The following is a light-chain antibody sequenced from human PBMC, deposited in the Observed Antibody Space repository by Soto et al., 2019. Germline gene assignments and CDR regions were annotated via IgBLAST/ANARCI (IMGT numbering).Light chain of an antibody. CDR3: QQRSNWPSLT. CDR2: DAS. V-gene: IGKV3-11*01. J-gene: IGKJ4*01. Sequence: EIVLTQSPATLSLSPGERATLSCRASQSVSSYLAWYQQKPGQAPRLLIYDASNRATGIPARFSGSGSGTDFTLTISSLEPEDCAVYYCQQRSNWPSLTVGGGTKVEIK. CDR1: QSVSSY.